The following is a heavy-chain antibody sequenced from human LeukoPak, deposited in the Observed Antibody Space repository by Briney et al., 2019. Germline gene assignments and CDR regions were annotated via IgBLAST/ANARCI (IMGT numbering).Heavy chain of an antibody. J-gene: IGHJ4*02. CDR3: TRVIVAVPGYFDYFDF. D-gene: IGHD6-19*01. CDR1: GVSFSNHY. CDR2: INEDGSNK. Sequence: PGGSLRLSCAASGVSFSNHYMRWIRQAPGQGLEWVANINEDGSNKWHLGSVKGRFTVSRDNARNALYLQMNSLRVEDTAVYYCTRVIVAVPGYFDYFDFWGQGALVTVSS. V-gene: IGHV3-7*01.